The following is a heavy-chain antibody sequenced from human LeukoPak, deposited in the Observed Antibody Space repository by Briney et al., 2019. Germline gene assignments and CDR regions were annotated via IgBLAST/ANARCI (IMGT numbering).Heavy chain of an antibody. D-gene: IGHD6-19*01. CDR1: GFTFSSYA. J-gene: IGHJ6*03. Sequence: GGSLRLSCAASGFTFSSYAMSWVRQAPGKGLEWVSAISGSGASTYYADSVKGRFTVSRDNSKNTLYLQMNSLRAEDTAVYYCAKDFIAVADYMDVWGKGTTVTASS. CDR2: ISGSGAST. CDR3: AKDFIAVADYMDV. V-gene: IGHV3-23*01.